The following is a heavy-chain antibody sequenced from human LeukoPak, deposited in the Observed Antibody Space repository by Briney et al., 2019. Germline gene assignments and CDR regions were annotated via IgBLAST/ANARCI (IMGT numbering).Heavy chain of an antibody. CDR2: IKGDGSEK. CDR1: GFTFSSYW. V-gene: IGHV3-7*01. Sequence: GGSLRLSCAASGFTFSSYWMTWVRQAPGKGLEWVGNIKGDGSEKYYVDSVKGRFTISRDNAKNSLFLQMNSLRAEDTALYYCARDRGNGFNSYFFDYWGQGTLVTVSS. D-gene: IGHD5-24*01. J-gene: IGHJ4*02. CDR3: ARDRGNGFNSYFFDY.